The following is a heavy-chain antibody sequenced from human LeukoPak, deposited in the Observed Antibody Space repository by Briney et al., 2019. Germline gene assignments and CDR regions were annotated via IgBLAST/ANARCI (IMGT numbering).Heavy chain of an antibody. D-gene: IGHD3-10*01. Sequence: ASVKVSCKASGFTFFSYGISWVGQAPGQGLEWMGWISSDSGNTNYAQKFQGRVTMTTDKSTSTAYKELRSLRTDDTAVYYCAREHPHFGELWNDYWGQGTPVTVSS. CDR1: GFTFFSYG. CDR2: ISSDSGNT. V-gene: IGHV1-18*01. J-gene: IGHJ4*02. CDR3: AREHPHFGELWNDY.